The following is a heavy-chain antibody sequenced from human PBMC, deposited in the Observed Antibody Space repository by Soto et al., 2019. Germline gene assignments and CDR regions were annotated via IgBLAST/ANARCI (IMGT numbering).Heavy chain of an antibody. D-gene: IGHD3-3*01. CDR2: IYYSGST. V-gene: IGHV4-59*01. CDR1: GGSISSYY. J-gene: IGHJ3*02. CDR3: ARDKPGDFWSGYNAFDI. Sequence: SETLSLTCTVSGGSISSYYWSWIRQPPGKGLEWIGYIYYSGSTNYNPSLKSRVTISVDTPKNQFSLKLSSVTAADTAVYYCARDKPGDFWSGYNAFDIWGQGTMVTVSS.